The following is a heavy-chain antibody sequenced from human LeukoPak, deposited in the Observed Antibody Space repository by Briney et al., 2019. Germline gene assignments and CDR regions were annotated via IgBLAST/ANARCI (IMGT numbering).Heavy chain of an antibody. D-gene: IGHD4-11*01. Sequence: QSGGSLRLSCAASGFTFNSYIMNWVRQAPGKGLEWVSSISGFGGSTYYADSVKGRFTISRDNSKNTLYLQMNSLRAEDTAVYYCAKMPNSNYFDYWGQGTLVTVSS. V-gene: IGHV3-23*01. J-gene: IGHJ4*02. CDR2: ISGFGGST. CDR1: GFTFNSYI. CDR3: AKMPNSNYFDY.